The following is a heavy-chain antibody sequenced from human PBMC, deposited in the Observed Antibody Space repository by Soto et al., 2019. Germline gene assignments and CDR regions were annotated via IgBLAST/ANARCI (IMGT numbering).Heavy chain of an antibody. CDR1: GGTFSSYT. CDR3: ASEVDRGYRCYESIDY. J-gene: IGHJ4*02. D-gene: IGHD5-12*01. Sequence: QVQLVQSGAEVKKPGSSVKVSCKASGGTFSSYTISWVRQAPGQGLEWMGRIIPILGIANYAQKFQGRVTITAYKSTSTAYMDLSSLRSEDTAVYYCASEVDRGYRCYESIDYWGQGTLVTVSS. CDR2: IIPILGIA. V-gene: IGHV1-69*02.